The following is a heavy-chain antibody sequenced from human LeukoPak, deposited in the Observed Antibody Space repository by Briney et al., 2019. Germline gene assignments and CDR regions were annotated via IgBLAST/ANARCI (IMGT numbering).Heavy chain of an antibody. CDR3: ARSSSVTIPGYYFDY. D-gene: IGHD2-21*01. V-gene: IGHV1-18*01. Sequence: GASVKVSCKASGYTFTSYDINWVRQATGQGLEWMGWISAYNGNTNYAQKLQGRVTMTTDTSTSTAYMELRSLRSDDTAVYYCARSSSVTIPGYYFDYWGQGTLVTVSS. CDR1: GYTFTSYD. J-gene: IGHJ4*02. CDR2: ISAYNGNT.